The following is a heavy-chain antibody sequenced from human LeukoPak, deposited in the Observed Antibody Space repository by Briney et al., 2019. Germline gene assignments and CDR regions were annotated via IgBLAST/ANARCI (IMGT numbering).Heavy chain of an antibody. Sequence: SETLSLTCTVSGYSISSGFYWGWIRQPPGKGLEWIGSIYHSGSTYYNPSLESRVTISVDTSKNQFSLKVISVTAADTAVYYCAREGGDDFWSGYYHNYYYYYMDVWGKGTTVTVSS. CDR3: AREGGDDFWSGYYHNYYYYYMDV. CDR2: IYHSGST. J-gene: IGHJ6*03. CDR1: GYSISSGFY. V-gene: IGHV4-38-2*02. D-gene: IGHD3-3*01.